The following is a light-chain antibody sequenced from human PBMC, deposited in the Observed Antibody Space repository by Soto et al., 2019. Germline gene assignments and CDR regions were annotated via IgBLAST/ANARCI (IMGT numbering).Light chain of an antibody. Sequence: QSVLTQPPSVSGAAGRRVTISCTGSSSNIGAGYDVHWYQQLPGTAPKLIIYGNSNRPSGVPDRFSGSKSGTSASLAITWLQAEDEAYYYCQSYDSSLSGWVFGGGTKVTVL. V-gene: IGLV1-40*01. CDR3: QSYDSSLSGWV. J-gene: IGLJ3*02. CDR2: GNS. CDR1: SSNIGAGYD.